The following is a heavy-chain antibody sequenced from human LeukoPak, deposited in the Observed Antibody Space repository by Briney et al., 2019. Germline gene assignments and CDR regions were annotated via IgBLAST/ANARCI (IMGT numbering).Heavy chain of an antibody. Sequence: SQTLSLTCTVSGGSISSGGYYWSWIRQHPGKGLGWIGYIYYSGSTYYNPSLKSRVTISVDTSKNQFSLKLSSVTAADTAVYYCAREPYRYCSGGSCYPYNWFDPWGQGTLVTVSS. CDR1: GGSISSGGYY. D-gene: IGHD2-15*01. J-gene: IGHJ5*02. V-gene: IGHV4-31*03. CDR3: AREPYRYCSGGSCYPYNWFDP. CDR2: IYYSGST.